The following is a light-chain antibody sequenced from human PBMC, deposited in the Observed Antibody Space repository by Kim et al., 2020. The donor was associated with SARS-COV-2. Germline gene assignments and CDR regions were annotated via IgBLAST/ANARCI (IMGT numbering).Light chain of an antibody. Sequence: STGQTASITCSGEKLGDKYACWYQQKPGQSPVLVIYQDSKRPSGIPERFSGSNSGNTATLTISGTQAMDEADYYCQAWDSSTLYVFGTGTKVTVL. CDR3: QAWDSSTLYV. J-gene: IGLJ1*01. CDR2: QDS. CDR1: KLGDKY. V-gene: IGLV3-1*01.